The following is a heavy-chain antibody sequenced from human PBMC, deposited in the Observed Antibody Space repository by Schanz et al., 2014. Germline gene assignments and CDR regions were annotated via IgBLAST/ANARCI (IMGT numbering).Heavy chain of an antibody. J-gene: IGHJ6*02. CDR2: TRNKATSYST. CDR3: ARSYSSGWYPYYYGMDV. CDR1: GFTFSDHY. Sequence: EVQLVESGGGLVQPGGSLRLSCAASGFTFSDHYMEWVRQAPGKGLEWVGRTRNKATSYSTEYAASVKGRFTISRDDSKNSLYLQMNSLKTEDTAVYYCARSYSSGWYPYYYGMDVWGQGTTVTVSS. V-gene: IGHV3-72*01. D-gene: IGHD6-19*01.